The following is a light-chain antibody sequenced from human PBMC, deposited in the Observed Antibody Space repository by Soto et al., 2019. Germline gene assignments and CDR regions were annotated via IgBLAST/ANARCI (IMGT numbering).Light chain of an antibody. V-gene: IGKV3-20*01. Sequence: EIVLTKSPGTLSLSQGERANIPCRASQSVSSSYLAWYQQKPGQAPRLLIYGASSRATGIPDRFSGSGSGTDFTLTISRLEPEDFAVYYCQQYGSSPWTFGQGTKVDI. J-gene: IGKJ1*01. CDR1: QSVSSSY. CDR2: GAS. CDR3: QQYGSSPWT.